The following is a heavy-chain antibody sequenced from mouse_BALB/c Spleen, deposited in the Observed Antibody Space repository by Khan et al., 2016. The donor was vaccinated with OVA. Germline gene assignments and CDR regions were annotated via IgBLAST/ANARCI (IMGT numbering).Heavy chain of an antibody. CDR2: IRYSGNT. Sequence: EVELVESGPGLVKPSQSLSLTCTVTGYSITSDYAWNWIRQFPGNKLEWMGYIRYSGNTNYNPSLKSRISITRDTSKNQFFLQLNSVTTEDTATYYCARVYGEDFDYWGQGTTLTVSS. D-gene: IGHD2-13*01. CDR1: GYSITSDYA. CDR3: ARVYGEDFDY. V-gene: IGHV3-2*02. J-gene: IGHJ2*01.